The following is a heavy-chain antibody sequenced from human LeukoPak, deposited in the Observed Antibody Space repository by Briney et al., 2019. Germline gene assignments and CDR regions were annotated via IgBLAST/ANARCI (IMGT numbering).Heavy chain of an antibody. J-gene: IGHJ4*02. CDR1: GFTSSIYY. V-gene: IGHV3-7*04. D-gene: IGHD1-1*01. Sequence: GGSLRLSCAASGFTSSIYYMSWVRQAPGKGLEWVANIQQDGSEKYYVDSVKGRFTISRDNAENSLYLQMNSLRAEDTAVYYCARVQLGDYIDYWGQGTLVTASS. CDR2: IQQDGSEK. CDR3: ARVQLGDYIDY.